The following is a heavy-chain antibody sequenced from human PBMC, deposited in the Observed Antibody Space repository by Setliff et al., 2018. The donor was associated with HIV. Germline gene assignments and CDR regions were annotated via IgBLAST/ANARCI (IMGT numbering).Heavy chain of an antibody. CDR2: INYHGSDI. V-gene: IGHV3-74*01. D-gene: IGHD2-21*01. J-gene: IGHJ4*03. Sequence: PGGSLRLSCVGSGFTFSNHWMQWVRQAPGKGLVWVSRINYHGSDISYADSVKGRFTISRDNAKNTVYLQMNNLRDEDTAVYYCARGQFRLRPDSLDLWGQGTLVTVSS. CDR3: ARGQFRLRPDSLDL. CDR1: GFTFSNHW.